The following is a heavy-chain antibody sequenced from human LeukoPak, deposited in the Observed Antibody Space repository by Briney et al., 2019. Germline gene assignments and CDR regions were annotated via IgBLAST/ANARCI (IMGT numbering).Heavy chain of an antibody. CDR1: GGSISSYY. CDR3: ARDGGYYDSSGYYRGDYYYMDV. Sequence: SSETLSLTCTVSGGSISSYYWSWIRQPPGKGLEWIGYIYYSGSTNYNPSLKSRVTISVDTSKNQFSLKLSSVTAADTAVYYCARDGGYYDSSGYYRGDYYYMDVWGKGTTVTISS. V-gene: IGHV4-59*12. CDR2: IYYSGST. D-gene: IGHD3-22*01. J-gene: IGHJ6*03.